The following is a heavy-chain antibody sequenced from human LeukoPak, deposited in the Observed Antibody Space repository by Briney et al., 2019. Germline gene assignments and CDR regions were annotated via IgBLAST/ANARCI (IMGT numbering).Heavy chain of an antibody. CDR1: GFTFSNHA. Sequence: GGSLRLSCVTSGFTFSNHAMHWVRQAPGKGLEWVAVISDDGTSKYYADSVKGRLAISRDNSKNTLYFQINSLRPEDTALYFCATGDDLDAFGIWGQGTLVTVSS. CDR3: ATGDDLDAFGI. J-gene: IGHJ3*02. CDR2: ISDDGTSK. V-gene: IGHV3-30*09.